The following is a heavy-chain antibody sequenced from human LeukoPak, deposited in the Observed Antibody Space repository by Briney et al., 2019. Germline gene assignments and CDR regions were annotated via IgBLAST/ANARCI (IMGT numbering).Heavy chain of an antibody. Sequence: GGSLRLSCAASGFTFSSYGMHWVRQAPGKGLEWVAVIWYDGSNKYYADSVKGRFTISRDNSKNTLYLQMNSLRAEDTAVYYCSTTYYYDSSEGYWGQGTLVTVSS. J-gene: IGHJ4*02. CDR2: IWYDGSNK. D-gene: IGHD3-22*01. V-gene: IGHV3-33*01. CDR3: STTYYYDSSEGY. CDR1: GFTFSSYG.